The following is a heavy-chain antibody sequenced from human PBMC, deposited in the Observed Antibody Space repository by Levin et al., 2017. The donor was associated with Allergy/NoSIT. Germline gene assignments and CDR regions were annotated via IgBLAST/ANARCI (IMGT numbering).Heavy chain of an antibody. V-gene: IGHV3-21*01. CDR3: ASLQYGDYGNDY. Sequence: GGSLRLSCAASGFTFNTYSMNWVRRAPGKGLEWVSAIVASGDSTFYADSVKGRFTISRDNGKNSLSLQMNSLRADDTAVYYCASLQYGDYGNDYWGQGTLVTVSS. CDR2: IVASGDST. CDR1: GFTFNTYS. J-gene: IGHJ4*02. D-gene: IGHD4-17*01.